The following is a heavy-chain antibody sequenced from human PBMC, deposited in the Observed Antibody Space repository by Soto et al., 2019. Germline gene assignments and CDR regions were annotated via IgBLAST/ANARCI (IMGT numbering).Heavy chain of an antibody. CDR1: GGSISSSSYY. CDR2: IYYSGST. J-gene: IGHJ6*02. D-gene: IGHD5-18*01. CDR3: ARHPPDALIQLWFQDYYGMDV. Sequence: QLQLQESGPGLVKPSETLSLTCTVSGGSISSSSYYWGWIRQPPGKGLEWIGSIYYSGSTYYNPSLKSRVTISVDTSKNQFSLKLSSVTAADTAVYYCARHPPDALIQLWFQDYYGMDVWGQGTTVTVSS. V-gene: IGHV4-39*01.